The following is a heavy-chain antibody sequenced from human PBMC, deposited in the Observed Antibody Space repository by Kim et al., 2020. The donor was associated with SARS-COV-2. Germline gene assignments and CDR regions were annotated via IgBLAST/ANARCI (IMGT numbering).Heavy chain of an antibody. D-gene: IGHD5-18*01. CDR1: GGTFSSYA. CDR2: IIPILGIA. J-gene: IGHJ4*02. V-gene: IGHV1-69*04. CDR3: ARDLEGGWIQLWGPPGY. Sequence: SVKVSCQASGGTFSSYAISWVRQAPGQGLEWMGRIIPILGIANYAQKFQGRVTITADKSTSTAYLELSSLRSEDTAVYYCARDLEGGWIQLWGPPGYWGQETLVTVSS.